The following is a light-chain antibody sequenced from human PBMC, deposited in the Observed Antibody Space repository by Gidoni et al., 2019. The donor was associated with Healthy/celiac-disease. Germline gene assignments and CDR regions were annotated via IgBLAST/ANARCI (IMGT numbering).Light chain of an antibody. J-gene: IGKJ4*01. CDR2: AAS. CDR3: QQSDSTPRT. V-gene: IGKV1-39*01. Sequence: DIQMTQSPSSLSASVGDRVTITCRASQSISSYLNWYQQKPGQAPKLLIYAASSLQTGVPSRFSGSGSRTDFTLTISSLQSEDFATYYCQQSDSTPRTFGGGTQLEIK. CDR1: QSISSY.